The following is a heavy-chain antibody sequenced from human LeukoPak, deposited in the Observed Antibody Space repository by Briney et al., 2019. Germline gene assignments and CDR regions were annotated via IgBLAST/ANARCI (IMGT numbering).Heavy chain of an antibody. CDR3: AREREGGVVVPAAILNY. CDR1: GYTFTGYY. CDR2: INPNSGGT. D-gene: IGHD2-2*01. Sequence: ASVKVSREASGYTFTGYYMHWVRQAPGQGLEWMGWINPNSGGTNYAQKFQGRVTMTRDTSISTAYMELSRLRSDDTAVYYCAREREGGVVVPAAILNYWGQGTLVTVSS. V-gene: IGHV1-2*02. J-gene: IGHJ4*02.